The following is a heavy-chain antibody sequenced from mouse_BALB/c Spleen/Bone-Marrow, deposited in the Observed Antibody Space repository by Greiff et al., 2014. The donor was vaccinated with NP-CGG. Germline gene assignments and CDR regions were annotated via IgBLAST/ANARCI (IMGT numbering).Heavy chain of an antibody. CDR2: ISSGSSII. CDR3: TRGGNWDDFDY. Sequence: EVKLMESGGGLVQPGGSRKLSCAASGFTFSSFGMHWVRQAPEKGLEWVAYISSGSSIIFYADTVKGRFTVSRDNPKNTLFLQMTSLRSEDTAMYYCTRGGNWDDFDYWGQGTTLTVSS. CDR1: GFTFSSFG. D-gene: IGHD4-1*01. J-gene: IGHJ2*01. V-gene: IGHV5-17*02.